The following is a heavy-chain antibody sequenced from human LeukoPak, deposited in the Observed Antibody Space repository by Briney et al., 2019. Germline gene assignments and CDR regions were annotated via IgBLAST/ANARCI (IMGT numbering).Heavy chain of an antibody. CDR2: ISGSGGST. D-gene: IGHD3-10*01. J-gene: IGHJ4*02. CDR3: AKGAAYGSGSYLDY. Sequence: GGSLRLSCAASGVTFSSYAMSWVRQAPGKGLEWVSAISGSGGSTYYADSVKGRFTISRDNSKNTLYLQMNSLRAEDTAVYYCAKGAAYGSGSYLDYWGQGTLVTVSS. CDR1: GVTFSSYA. V-gene: IGHV3-23*01.